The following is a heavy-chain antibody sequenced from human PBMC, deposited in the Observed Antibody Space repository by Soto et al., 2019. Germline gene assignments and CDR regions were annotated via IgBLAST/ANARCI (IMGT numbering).Heavy chain of an antibody. V-gene: IGHV4-39*01. CDR3: ARLERSEP. Sequence: QLQLQESGPGLVKPSETLSLTCTVSGGSISSSSYYWGWIRQPPGKGLEWIGSSYYSGRTYDNPSLTSRVPRSVDTSKNQVSLQLSSATAADPAVYYCARLERSEPWRHGTVVTVS. CDR1: GGSISSSSYY. CDR2: SYYSGRT. J-gene: IGHJ5*02.